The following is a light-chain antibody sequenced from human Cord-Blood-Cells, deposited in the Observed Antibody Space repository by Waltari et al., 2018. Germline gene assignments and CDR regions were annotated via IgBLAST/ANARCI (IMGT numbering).Light chain of an antibody. CDR1: SRDVGGYNS. J-gene: IGLJ3*02. CDR2: EVS. CDR3: SSYAGSNNWV. V-gene: IGLV2-8*01. Sequence: QSALTQPPSASGSPGQSLPLSCTGTSRDVGGYNSVSWYQQHPGKAPKHMIYEVSKRPSGVPDRFSGSKSGNTASLTVSGLQAEDEADYYCSSYAGSNNWVFGGGTKLTVL.